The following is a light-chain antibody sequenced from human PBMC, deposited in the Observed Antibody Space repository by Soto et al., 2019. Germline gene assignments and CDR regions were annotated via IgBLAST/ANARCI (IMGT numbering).Light chain of an antibody. J-gene: IGLJ1*01. Sequence: QSALTQPASVSGSPGQSITISCTGTRRDVGASSYVSWYQQYPGKSPKLLIYEVTHRPSGVSNRFSGSKSGNTSSLTISGLQAEDESDYCCSSYTISNPHPFVFGTGTKLPVL. V-gene: IGLV2-14*01. CDR2: EVT. CDR1: RRDVGASSY. CDR3: SSYTISNPHPFV.